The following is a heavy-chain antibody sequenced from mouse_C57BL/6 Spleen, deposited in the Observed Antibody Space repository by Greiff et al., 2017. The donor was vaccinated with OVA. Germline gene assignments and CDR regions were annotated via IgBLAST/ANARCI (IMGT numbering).Heavy chain of an antibody. CDR2: IHPSDSDT. CDR1: GYTFTSYW. D-gene: IGHD1-1*01. Sequence: VQLQQPGAELVKPGASVKVSCKASGYTFTSYWMHWVKQRPGQGLEWIGRIHPSDSDTNYNQKFKGKATLTVDKSSSTAYMQLSSLTSEDSAVYYCAQEGFTTVVATDYAMDYWGQGTSVTVSS. CDR3: AQEGFTTVVATDYAMDY. V-gene: IGHV1-74*01. J-gene: IGHJ4*01.